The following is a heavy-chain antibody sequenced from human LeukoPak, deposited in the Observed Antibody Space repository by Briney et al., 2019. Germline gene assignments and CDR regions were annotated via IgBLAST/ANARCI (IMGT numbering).Heavy chain of an antibody. CDR3: ARVAAATIYYFDY. CDR2: INAGNGNT. Sequence: ASVKVSCKASGYTFTSYAMHWVRQAPGQRLEWMGWINAGNGNTKYSQKFQGRVTITRDTSASTAYMELSSLRSEDTAVYYCARVAAATIYYFDYWGQGTLVTVSS. J-gene: IGHJ4*02. V-gene: IGHV1-3*01. D-gene: IGHD2-15*01. CDR1: GYTFTSYA.